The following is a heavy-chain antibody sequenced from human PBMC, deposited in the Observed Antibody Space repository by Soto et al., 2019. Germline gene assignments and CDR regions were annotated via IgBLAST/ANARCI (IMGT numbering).Heavy chain of an antibody. CDR1: GGSINGFY. J-gene: IGHJ4*02. V-gene: IGHV4-59*01. CDR3: AKSRPTPAEGCSLHY. D-gene: IGHD2-2*01. CDR2: VYYTGST. Sequence: PSETLSLTCTVSGGSINGFYWSWIRQPPGKGLEWIGYVYYTGSTTYNPSLESRVTMSVDTSKNQFSLKLSSVNAADTAVYYCAKSRPTPAEGCSLHYWDQGTLVTVSS.